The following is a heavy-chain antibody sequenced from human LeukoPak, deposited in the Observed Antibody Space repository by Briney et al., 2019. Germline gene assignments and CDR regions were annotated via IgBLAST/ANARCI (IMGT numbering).Heavy chain of an antibody. J-gene: IGHJ4*02. CDR2: IDYSGST. V-gene: IGHV4-59*08. CDR1: GVSISTCY. CDR3: ARHGSAYSFDY. Sequence: SETLSLTCTVSGVSISTCYWSWIRQPPGKGLEWIGYIDYSGSTKNPSLKSRVSISVDTSKNQFSLKLSSVTAADTAVYLCARHGSAYSFDYWGQGTLVTVSS. D-gene: IGHD6-25*01.